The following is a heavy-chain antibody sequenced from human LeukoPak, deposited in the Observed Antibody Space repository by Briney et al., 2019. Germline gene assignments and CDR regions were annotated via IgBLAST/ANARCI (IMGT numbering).Heavy chain of an antibody. V-gene: IGHV4-59*01. CDR3: AREGGDGYSLDY. CDR2: IYYSGST. Sequence: SERLSLTCAVYGGSFSGYYWSWIRQPPGKGLEWIGYIYYSGSTNYNPSLKSRVTISVDTSKNQFSLKLSSVTAADTAVYYCAREGGDGYSLDYWGQGTLVTVSS. D-gene: IGHD5-24*01. J-gene: IGHJ4*02. CDR1: GGSFSGYY.